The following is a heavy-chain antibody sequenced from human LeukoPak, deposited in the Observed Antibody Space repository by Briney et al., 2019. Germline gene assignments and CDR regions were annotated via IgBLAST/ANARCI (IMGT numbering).Heavy chain of an antibody. V-gene: IGHV1-2*02. CDR1: GYTFIDYY. J-gene: IGHJ5*02. CDR3: ARGPPEYCSGGYCYSGRNWLDP. D-gene: IGHD2-15*01. CDR2: INPNSGDT. Sequence: ASVKVSCKASGYTFIDYYLHWVRQAPGQGLEWMGRINPNSGDTNFAQKFQGRVTMTRDTSIRTAYMAPSRLKSDDTAVYYCARGPPEYCSGGYCYSGRNWLDPWGQGTLVTVSS.